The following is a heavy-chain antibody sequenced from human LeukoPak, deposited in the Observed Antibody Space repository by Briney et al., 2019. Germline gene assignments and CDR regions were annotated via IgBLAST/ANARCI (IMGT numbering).Heavy chain of an antibody. V-gene: IGHV3-74*01. CDR3: ARDFGWVQEY. Sequence: GGSQRLSGEASGFTFRSYRKYWLRQAPRKGLVLVSRKSTDGSTTSYADSVKGRFTITRDNAKNTLYLQMNSLRAEDTDVYYCARDFGWVQEYWGQGTLVTVSS. J-gene: IGHJ4*02. D-gene: IGHD5-24*01. CDR2: KSTDGSTT. CDR1: GFTFRSYR.